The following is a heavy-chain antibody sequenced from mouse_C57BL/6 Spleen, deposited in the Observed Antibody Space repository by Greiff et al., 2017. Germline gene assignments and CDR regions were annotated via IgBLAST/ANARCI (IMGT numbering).Heavy chain of an antibody. CDR3: ARRGYGSSYRYFDV. Sequence: QVQLQQPGAELVKPGASVKMSCKASGYTFTSYWITWVKQRPGQGLAWIGDIYPGSGSTNYNEKFKSKATLTVDTSSSTAYMQLSSLTSEDSAVYYCARRGYGSSYRYFDVWGTGTTVTVSS. CDR1: GYTFTSYW. CDR2: IYPGSGST. V-gene: IGHV1-55*01. D-gene: IGHD1-1*01. J-gene: IGHJ1*03.